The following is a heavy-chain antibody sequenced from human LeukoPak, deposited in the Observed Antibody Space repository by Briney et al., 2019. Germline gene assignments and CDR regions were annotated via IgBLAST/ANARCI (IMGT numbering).Heavy chain of an antibody. CDR3: ARDDCSSASCYLGLDYFDY. CDR2: ISSSSSYI. Sequence: GGSLRLSCAASGFTFSSYSMNWVRQAPGKGLEWVSSISSSSSYIYYADSVKGRFTISRDNAKNSLYLQMNSLRAEDTAVYYCARDDCSSASCYLGLDYFDYWGQGTLVTVSS. CDR1: GFTFSSYS. V-gene: IGHV3-21*01. D-gene: IGHD2-2*01. J-gene: IGHJ4*02.